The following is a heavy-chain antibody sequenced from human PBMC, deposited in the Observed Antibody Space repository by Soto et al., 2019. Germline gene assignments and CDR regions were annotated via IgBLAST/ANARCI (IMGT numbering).Heavy chain of an antibody. CDR3: ASGNGHGFDI. Sequence: GLLRHWCGAAGFTSISYWMHCVSKTPGKGLVWVSRINSDGSTTTYADSVKGRFTTSRDNAKNTLYLQMNSLRAEDTALYYCASGNGHGFDIWGQGTIVTVSS. D-gene: IGHD2-8*01. J-gene: IGHJ3*02. V-gene: IGHV3-74*01. CDR1: GFTSISYW. CDR2: INSDGSTT.